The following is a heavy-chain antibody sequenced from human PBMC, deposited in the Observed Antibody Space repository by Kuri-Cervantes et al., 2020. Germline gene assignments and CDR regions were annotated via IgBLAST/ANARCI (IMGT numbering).Heavy chain of an antibody. CDR3: ARELLGYCSSTSCYGLGY. J-gene: IGHJ4*02. D-gene: IGHD2-2*01. Sequence: GESLKISCAASGFTFRDYYMSWIRQAPGKGLEWVSYISKSGDSIYYVDSVKGRFTISRDNAKNSLYLQMNSLRAEDTAVYYCARELLGYCSSTSCYGLGYWGQGTLVTVSS. CDR2: ISKSGDSI. CDR1: GFTFRDYY. V-gene: IGHV3-11*04.